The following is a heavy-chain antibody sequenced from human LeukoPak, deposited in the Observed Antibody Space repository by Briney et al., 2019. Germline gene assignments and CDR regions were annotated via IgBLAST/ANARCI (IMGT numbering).Heavy chain of an antibody. CDR1: GFTFGNYE. Sequence: GGSLRLSCAASGFTFGNYEMNWVCQAPGKRLEWISYIIGSGDTIYYADSVRGRFTISRDNAKNSLYLQMNSLRAEDTAVYYCARSAPLYYYDSTGYFDVPLFDYWGQGTLVTVSS. J-gene: IGHJ4*02. V-gene: IGHV3-48*03. CDR2: IIGSGDTI. CDR3: ARSAPLYYYDSTGYFDVPLFDY. D-gene: IGHD3-22*01.